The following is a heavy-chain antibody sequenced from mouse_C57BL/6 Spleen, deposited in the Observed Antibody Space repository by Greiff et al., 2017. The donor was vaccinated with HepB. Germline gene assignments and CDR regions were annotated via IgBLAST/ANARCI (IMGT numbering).Heavy chain of an antibody. CDR2: IDPSDSYT. CDR3: ARGDYGNPYAMDY. D-gene: IGHD2-1*01. Sequence: QVQLQQSGAELVMPGASVKLSCKASGYTFTSYWMHWVKQRPGQGLEWIGEIDPSDSYTNYNQKFKGKSTLTVDKSSSTAYMQLSSLTSEDSAVYYCARGDYGNPYAMDYWGQGTSVTVSS. V-gene: IGHV1-69*01. J-gene: IGHJ4*01. CDR1: GYTFTSYW.